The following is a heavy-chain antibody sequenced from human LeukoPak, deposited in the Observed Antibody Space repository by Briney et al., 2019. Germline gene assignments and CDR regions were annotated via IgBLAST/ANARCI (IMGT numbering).Heavy chain of an antibody. CDR2: INTNTGNP. V-gene: IGHV7-4-1*02. CDR3: ARDHVGVYYYDSSGYSHSYDY. D-gene: IGHD3-22*01. J-gene: IGHJ4*02. CDR1: GYTFTTYA. Sequence: ASVKVSCKASGYTFTTYAMNWVRQAPGQGLEWMGWINTNTGNPTYAQGFTGRFVFSLDTSVSTAYLQISSLKAEDTAVYYCARDHVGVYYYDSSGYSHSYDYWGQGTLVTVSS.